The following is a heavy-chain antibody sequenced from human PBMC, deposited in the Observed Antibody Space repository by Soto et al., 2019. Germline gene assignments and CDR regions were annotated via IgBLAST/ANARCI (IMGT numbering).Heavy chain of an antibody. CDR1: GGSFSGYY. V-gene: IGHV4-34*01. Sequence: QVQLQQWGAGLLKPSETLSLTCAVYGGSFSGYYWSWIRQPPGRGLEWIGEINHSGSTNYNPSLKSRVTISVDKSKNQFSLKLSSVTAADTAVYYCARVPTMVRGVISGDDYFDYWGQGTLVTVSS. CDR2: INHSGST. CDR3: ARVPTMVRGVISGDDYFDY. D-gene: IGHD3-10*01. J-gene: IGHJ4*02.